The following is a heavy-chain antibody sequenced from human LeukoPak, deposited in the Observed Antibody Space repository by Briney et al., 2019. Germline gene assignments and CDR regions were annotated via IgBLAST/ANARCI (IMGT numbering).Heavy chain of an antibody. CDR3: AKDLYSSSY. J-gene: IGHJ1*01. D-gene: IGHD6-13*01. Sequence: VKVSCKASGYSFTSYYMHWVRQAPGQGLEWMGVINPIGGSTTYAQNFQGRVTMARDTSTSTVYIELSSLRSEDTAIYYCAKDLYSSSYWGQGTLVTVSS. CDR2: INPIGGST. CDR1: GYSFTSYY. V-gene: IGHV1-46*01.